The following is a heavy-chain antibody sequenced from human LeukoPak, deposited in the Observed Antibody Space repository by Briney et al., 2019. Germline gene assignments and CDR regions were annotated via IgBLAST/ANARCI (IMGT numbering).Heavy chain of an antibody. D-gene: IGHD3-22*01. V-gene: IGHV3-53*01. CDR2: IYSGGST. CDR3: ARDYYDSSGYYTSS. J-gene: IGHJ5*02. CDR1: GFTVSSNY. Sequence: GGSLRLSCAASGFTVSSNYMSWVRQAPGKGLEWVSVIYSGGSTYYADSVKVRFTISRDNSKNTLYLQMNSLRAEDTAVYYCARDYYDSSGYYTSSWGQGTLVTVSS.